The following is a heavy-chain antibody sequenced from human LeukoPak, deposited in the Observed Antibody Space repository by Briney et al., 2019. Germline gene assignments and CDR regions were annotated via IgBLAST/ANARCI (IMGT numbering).Heavy chain of an antibody. V-gene: IGHV3-30-3*01. D-gene: IGHD6-13*01. J-gene: IGHJ4*02. CDR3: AKGPGIAAAGPFDY. CDR1: GFTFSRDA. CDR2: ISDDGTNQ. Sequence: GGSLRLSCGASGFTFSRDAMHWVRQAPGKGLEWVAAISDDGTNQYYADSVKGRLTISRDNSKNMLYLQMNSLRDEDTAVYYCAKGPGIAAAGPFDYWGQGTLVTVSS.